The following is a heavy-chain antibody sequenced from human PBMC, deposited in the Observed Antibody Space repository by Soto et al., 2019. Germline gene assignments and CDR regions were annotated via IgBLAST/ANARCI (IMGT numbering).Heavy chain of an antibody. CDR1: GFTFSSYA. CDR2: ISGSGGST. D-gene: IGHD1-26*01. J-gene: IGHJ4*02. V-gene: IGHV3-23*01. CDR3: AKAPSIVGATTGFDY. Sequence: GGSLRLSCVASGFTFSSYAMSWVRQAPGKGLEWVSAISGSGGSTYYADSVKGRFTISRDNSKNTLYLQMNSLRAEDTAVYYCAKAPSIVGATTGFDYWGQGTLVTVSS.